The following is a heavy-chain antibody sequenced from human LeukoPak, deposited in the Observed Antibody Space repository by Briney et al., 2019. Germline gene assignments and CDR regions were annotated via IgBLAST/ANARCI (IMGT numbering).Heavy chain of an antibody. J-gene: IGHJ6*03. CDR2: IYYSGST. D-gene: IGHD6-19*01. V-gene: IGHV4-34*01. CDR3: ARHRRREQWLANYYMDV. CDR1: GGSFSGYY. Sequence: SETLSLTCAVYGGSFSGYYWSWIRQPPGKGLEWIGNIYYSGSTYYNPSLKSRVTISVDTSKNQFSLKLSSVTAADTAVYYCARHRRREQWLANYYMDVWGKGTTVTISS.